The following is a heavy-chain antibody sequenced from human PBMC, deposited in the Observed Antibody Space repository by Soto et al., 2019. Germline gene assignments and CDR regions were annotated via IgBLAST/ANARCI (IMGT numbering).Heavy chain of an antibody. J-gene: IGHJ6*01. V-gene: IGHV1-69*12. CDR2: IVPIFGA. Sequence: QVQLVQSGAEVKKPGSSVKVSGKSSGGTFSNYGFSWVRQAPGQGLECMGVIVPIFGAEHPQKFQGRVTITADESTNIEFMNLWGLSSGDTTMYYCARGARHWEGEGCYRRYVWGERTT. CDR3: ARGARHWEGEGCYRRYV. CDR1: GGTFSNYG. D-gene: IGHD7-27*01.